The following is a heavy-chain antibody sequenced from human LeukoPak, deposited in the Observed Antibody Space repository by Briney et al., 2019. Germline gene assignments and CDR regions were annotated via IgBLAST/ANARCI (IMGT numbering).Heavy chain of an antibody. CDR3: AVLGPYGSGSYYNTPNFDY. J-gene: IGHJ4*02. Sequence: GGSLRLSCAASGFTFSSYGVHWVRQAPGKGLEWVAVIWYDGSNKYYADSVKGRFTISRDNSKNTLYLQMNSLRAEDTAVYYCAVLGPYGSGSYYNTPNFDYWGQGTLVTVS. V-gene: IGHV3-33*01. CDR1: GFTFSSYG. D-gene: IGHD3-10*01. CDR2: IWYDGSNK.